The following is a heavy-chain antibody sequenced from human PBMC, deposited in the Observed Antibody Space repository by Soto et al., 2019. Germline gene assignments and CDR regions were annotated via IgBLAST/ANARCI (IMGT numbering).Heavy chain of an antibody. CDR2: IYPGDSDT. Sequence: PGQSLKISCKGSGYSFSSYWVGWVRQMPGKGLEWMAIIYPGDSDTRYSPSFQGQVTISADKSISTAYLQWSSLKASDTAMYYCPRLDWGGNRIFDYWGHGTLVTVSS. CDR1: GYSFSSYW. CDR3: PRLDWGGNRIFDY. V-gene: IGHV5-51*01. D-gene: IGHD2-15*01. J-gene: IGHJ4*01.